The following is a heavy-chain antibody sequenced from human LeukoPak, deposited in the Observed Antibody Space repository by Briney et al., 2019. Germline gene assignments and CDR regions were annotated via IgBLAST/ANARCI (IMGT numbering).Heavy chain of an antibody. D-gene: IGHD3-10*01. CDR2: INPNSGGT. CDR1: GYTFTGYY. Sequence: ASVKVSCKASGYTFTGYYMHWVRQAPGQGLEWMGWINPNSGGTNYAQKFQGRVTMTRDTSISTAYMELSRLRSDDTAVYYCARLRGSYGPGSSQQWFDIWGQGTMVTVSS. J-gene: IGHJ3*02. V-gene: IGHV1-2*02. CDR3: ARLRGSYGPGSSQQWFDI.